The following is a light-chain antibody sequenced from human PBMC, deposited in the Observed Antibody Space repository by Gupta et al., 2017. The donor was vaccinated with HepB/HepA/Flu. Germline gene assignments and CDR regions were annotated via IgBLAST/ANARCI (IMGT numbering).Light chain of an antibody. Sequence: EIVLTQSPVTLSLSPGDTATLSCRANETISNNLAWYQKKPGQPPRLLIYDASVTATGVPARISGSGSGTDFSLIISSLEAGDFAVYYCQRRSLWPPTFGGGTRVEIK. CDR1: ETISNN. J-gene: IGKJ4*01. CDR3: QRRSLWPPT. V-gene: IGKV3-11*01. CDR2: DAS.